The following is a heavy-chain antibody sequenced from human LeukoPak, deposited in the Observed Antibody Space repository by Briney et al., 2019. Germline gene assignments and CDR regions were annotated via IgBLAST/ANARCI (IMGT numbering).Heavy chain of an antibody. CDR3: ARVDGLVSDMDV. D-gene: IGHD3/OR15-3a*01. V-gene: IGHV3-30*04. CDR1: GFTFSSYA. J-gene: IGHJ6*03. Sequence: GGSLRLSCAASGFTFSSYAMHWVRQAPGKGLEWVAVISYDGSNKYYADSVKGRFTISRDNSKNTLYLQMNSLRAEDTAVYYCARVDGLVSDMDVWGKGTTVTVSS. CDR2: ISYDGSNK.